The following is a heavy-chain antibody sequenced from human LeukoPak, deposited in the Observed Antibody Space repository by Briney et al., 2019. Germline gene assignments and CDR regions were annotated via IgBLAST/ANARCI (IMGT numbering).Heavy chain of an antibody. CDR3: ARSSSVNYFDY. Sequence: GGSLRLSCAASGFTFSSYWMSWVRQAPGKGLEWVANIKQDGSEKYYVDSVKGRFTISRDNAKNSLCLQMNSLRAEDTAVYYCARSSSVNYFDYWGQGTLVTVSS. J-gene: IGHJ4*02. V-gene: IGHV3-7*01. CDR2: IKQDGSEK. D-gene: IGHD6-19*01. CDR1: GFTFSSYW.